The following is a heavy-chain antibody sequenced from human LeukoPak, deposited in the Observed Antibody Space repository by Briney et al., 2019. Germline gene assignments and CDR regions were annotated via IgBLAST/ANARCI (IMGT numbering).Heavy chain of an antibody. D-gene: IGHD6-19*01. CDR1: GFTFSSYS. Sequence: GGSLRLSCAASGFTFSSYSMNWVRQAPGKGLEWVSYISSSSSTIYYADSVKGRFTISRDNAKNSLYLQMNSLRAEDTAVYYCASPRTDGWYCAFDIWGQGTMVTVSS. CDR2: ISSSSSTI. CDR3: ASPRTDGWYCAFDI. V-gene: IGHV3-48*04. J-gene: IGHJ3*02.